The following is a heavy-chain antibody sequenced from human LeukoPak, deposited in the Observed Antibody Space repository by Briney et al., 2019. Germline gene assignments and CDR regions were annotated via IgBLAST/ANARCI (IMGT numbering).Heavy chain of an antibody. CDR3: ARRGYSSSWSSVDY. J-gene: IGHJ4*02. V-gene: IGHV3-11*06. D-gene: IGHD6-13*01. Sequence: GGSLRLSCAASGFTFSDYYMSWIRQAPGKGLEWVSSISSSSSYIYYADSVKGRFTISRDNAKNSLYLQMNSLRAEDTAVYYCARRGYSSSWSSVDYWGQGTLVTVSS. CDR1: GFTFSDYY. CDR2: ISSSSSYI.